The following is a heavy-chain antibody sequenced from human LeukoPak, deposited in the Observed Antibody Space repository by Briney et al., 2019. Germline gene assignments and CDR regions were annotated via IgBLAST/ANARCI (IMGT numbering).Heavy chain of an antibody. V-gene: IGHV4-39*01. J-gene: IGHJ4*02. CDR1: GGSISSSSYY. Sequence: SETLSLTCTVSGGSISSSSYYWGWIRQPPGKGLEWIGSIYYSGSTYYNPSLKSRVTISVDTSKNQFSLKLSSVTAADTAVYYYASLLLAVAGSFDYWGQGTLVTVFS. CDR2: IYYSGST. D-gene: IGHD6-19*01. CDR3: ASLLLAVAGSFDY.